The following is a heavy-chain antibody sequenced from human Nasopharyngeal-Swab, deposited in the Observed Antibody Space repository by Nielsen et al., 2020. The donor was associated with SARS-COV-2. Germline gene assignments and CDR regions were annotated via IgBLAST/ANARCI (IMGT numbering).Heavy chain of an antibody. CDR1: GFSLSTSGVG. V-gene: IGHV2-5*02. D-gene: IGHD2-8*01. CDR3: AHRLPLYDGMDV. Sequence: SGPTLVKPTQTLTLTCTFSGFSLSTSGVGVGWIRQPPGKALEWLALIYWGDDKRYSPSLKSRPTITKDTSKNQVVLTMTNMDPVDTATYYCAHRLPLYDGMDVWGQGTTVTVSS. J-gene: IGHJ6*02. CDR2: IYWGDDK.